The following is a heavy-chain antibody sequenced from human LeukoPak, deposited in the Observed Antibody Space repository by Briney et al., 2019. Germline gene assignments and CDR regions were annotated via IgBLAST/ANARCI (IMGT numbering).Heavy chain of an antibody. CDR2: IYYSGST. D-gene: IGHD6-13*01. CDR1: GGSISGYS. Sequence: PSETLSLTCTVSGGSISGYSWSWIRQPPGKGLEWIGYIYYSGSTNYNPSLKSRVTISVDTSKNQFSLKLSSVTAADTAVYYCARDLAPGNSYYYYYYMDVWGKGTTVTVSS. CDR3: ARDLAPGNSYYYYYYMDV. V-gene: IGHV4-59*01. J-gene: IGHJ6*03.